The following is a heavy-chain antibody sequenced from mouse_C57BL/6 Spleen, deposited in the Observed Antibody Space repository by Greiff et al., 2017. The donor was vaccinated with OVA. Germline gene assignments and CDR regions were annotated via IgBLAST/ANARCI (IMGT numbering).Heavy chain of an antibody. CDR1: VYTFTSYW. CDR2: IYPGSGST. CDR3: ARKEVYYFDY. V-gene: IGHV1-55*01. D-gene: IGHD6-2*01. Sequence: VQLQQPGAELVKPGASVKLSCKASVYTFTSYWITWVKQRPGQGLEWIGDIYPGSGSTNYNEKFKSKATLTVDTSSSTAYMQLSSLTSEDSAVYYCARKEVYYFDYWGQGTTLTVSS. J-gene: IGHJ2*01.